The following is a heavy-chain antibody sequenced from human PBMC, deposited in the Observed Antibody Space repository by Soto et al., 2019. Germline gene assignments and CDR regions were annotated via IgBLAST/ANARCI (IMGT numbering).Heavy chain of an antibody. CDR3: ARVSGWNRPEYFQH. CDR2: IYYSGST. J-gene: IGHJ1*01. CDR1: GSSFSPYY. V-gene: IGHV4-59*12. D-gene: IGHD6-19*01. Sequence: SETLSLTCTVSGSSFSPYYLSWIRQPPGKGLEWIGYIYYSGSTYYNPSLKSRVTISVDTSKNQFSLKLSSVTAADTAVYYCARVSGWNRPEYFQHWGQGTLVTVSS.